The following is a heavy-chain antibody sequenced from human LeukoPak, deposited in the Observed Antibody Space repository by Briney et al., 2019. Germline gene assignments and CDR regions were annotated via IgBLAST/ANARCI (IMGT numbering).Heavy chain of an antibody. CDR3: ARHSGFYQDP. CDR2: IYHSGDA. CDR1: GGSISSGSW. Sequence: SGTLSLTCGVSGGSISSGSWWSWVRQPPGKGLEWIGQIYHSGDANYNPSFESRVTISVDKSKNQLSLKLSSVTAADTAVYYCARHSGFYQDPWGQGTLATVSS. V-gene: IGHV4/OR15-8*02. D-gene: IGHD6-19*01. J-gene: IGHJ5*02.